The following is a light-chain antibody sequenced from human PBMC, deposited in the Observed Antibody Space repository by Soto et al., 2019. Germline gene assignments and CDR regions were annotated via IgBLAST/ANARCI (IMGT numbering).Light chain of an antibody. J-gene: IGKJ2*01. CDR2: DAS. CDR3: QNCFTVPYT. Sequence: DIQMTQSPSSLSASVGDRITITCQASQDISNRLNWYHQKQGKAPNLLIYDASNLAAGVPSGFSGSGSGTHFTFTITSLQPEDIGTYYCQNCFTVPYTFGQGTKVDIK. V-gene: IGKV1-33*01. CDR1: QDISNR.